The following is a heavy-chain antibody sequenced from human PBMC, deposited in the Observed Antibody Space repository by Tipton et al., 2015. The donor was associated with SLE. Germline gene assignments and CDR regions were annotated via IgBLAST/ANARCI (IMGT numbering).Heavy chain of an antibody. J-gene: IGHJ3*02. CDR1: GYTFSSYY. CDR2: INPSGSST. V-gene: IGHV1-46*01. Sequence: QVQLVQSGAEVKKPGASVKVSCKASGYTFSSYYIHWVRQAPGQGLEWMGEINPSGSSTKYAQKVQGRVTMTTDTSSSTAYMELRSLRSDDTAVYYCARVRKGPNIVLVGPDASDIWGQGTLVTVSS. D-gene: IGHD2-8*02. CDR3: ARVRKGPNIVLVGPDASDI.